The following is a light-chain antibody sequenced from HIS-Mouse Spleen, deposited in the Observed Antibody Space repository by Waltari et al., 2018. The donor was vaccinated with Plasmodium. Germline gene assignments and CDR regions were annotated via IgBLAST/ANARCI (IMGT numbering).Light chain of an antibody. J-gene: IGLJ3*02. CDR2: EDS. V-gene: IGLV3-10*01. CDR3: YSTDSSGNHRV. CDR1: ALPKKY. Sequence: SYELTQPPSVSVSPGQTARITCTGDALPKKYPYWYQQKSGQAPVPVIYEDSKRPSGIPERFSGSSSGTMATLTISGAQVEDEADYYCYSTDSSGNHRVFGGGTKLTVL.